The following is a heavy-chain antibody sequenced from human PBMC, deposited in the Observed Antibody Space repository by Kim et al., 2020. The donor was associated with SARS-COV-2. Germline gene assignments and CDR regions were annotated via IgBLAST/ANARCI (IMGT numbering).Heavy chain of an antibody. V-gene: IGHV4-34*01. CDR3: ARGKPGITIFGVDPYYYYGMDV. CDR2: INHSGST. Sequence: SETLSLTCAVYGGSFSGYYWSWIRQPPGKGLEWIGEINHSGSTNYNPSLKSRVTISVDTSKNQFSLKLSSVTAADTAVYYCARGKPGITIFGVDPYYYYGMDVWGQGTTVTVSS. J-gene: IGHJ6*02. CDR1: GGSFSGYY. D-gene: IGHD3-3*01.